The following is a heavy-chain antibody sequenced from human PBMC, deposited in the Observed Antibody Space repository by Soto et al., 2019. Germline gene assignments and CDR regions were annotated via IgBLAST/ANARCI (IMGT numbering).Heavy chain of an antibody. Sequence: GGSLRLSCAASGFTFSSYGMNWVRQAPGKGLEWVAAISSSGSNIYYADSVKGRFTISRDNAKNSLYLQMNSLRAEDTAVYYCARDRVVPAAIPFDYWGQGTLVTVSS. CDR1: GFTFSSYG. D-gene: IGHD2-2*01. V-gene: IGHV3-21*01. J-gene: IGHJ4*02. CDR3: ARDRVVPAAIPFDY. CDR2: ISSSGSNI.